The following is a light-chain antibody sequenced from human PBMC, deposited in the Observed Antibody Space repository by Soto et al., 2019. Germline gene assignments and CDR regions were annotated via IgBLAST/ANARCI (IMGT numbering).Light chain of an antibody. Sequence: DIVMTQSPDSLSVSLGERATINCKSSQSVLYSSNHKNYLAWYQQRPGQPPKLLIYWASTRESGVPDRFSGSAAGPDFTLTITSLQAEDVAVYYCQQYESTPPTFGQGTKLEIK. CDR3: QQYESTPPT. CDR1: QSVLYSSNHKNY. CDR2: WAS. V-gene: IGKV4-1*01. J-gene: IGKJ2*01.